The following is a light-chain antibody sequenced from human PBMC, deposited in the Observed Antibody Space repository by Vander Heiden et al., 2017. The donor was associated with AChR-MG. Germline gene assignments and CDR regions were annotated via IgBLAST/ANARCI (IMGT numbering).Light chain of an antibody. CDR1: RSNIGSNT. J-gene: IGLJ3*02. Sequence: QSVLTQPPTASGTPGPRVTISCSGSRSNIGSNTVNWYQQLPGTAPKLLIYSSNQRPSGVPDRFSGSKSGTSASLAISGLQSEDEADFYCAAWDDRLNGWVFGGGTKLTVL. CDR2: SSN. CDR3: AAWDDRLNGWV. V-gene: IGLV1-44*01.